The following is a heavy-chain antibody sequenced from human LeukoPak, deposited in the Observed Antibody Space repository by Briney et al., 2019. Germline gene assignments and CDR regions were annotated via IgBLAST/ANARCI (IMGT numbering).Heavy chain of an antibody. D-gene: IGHD6-19*01. CDR3: ARDLHPSGWSDFDY. V-gene: IGHV3-30*03. Sequence: GGSLRLSCAASGFTVSSNYMSWVRQAPGKGLEWVALISPDGSDNYYADSVKGRFTISRDNPKNTLYLQMNSLRAEDTAVYYCARDLHPSGWSDFDYWGQGTLVTVSS. CDR1: GFTVSSNY. CDR2: ISPDGSDN. J-gene: IGHJ4*02.